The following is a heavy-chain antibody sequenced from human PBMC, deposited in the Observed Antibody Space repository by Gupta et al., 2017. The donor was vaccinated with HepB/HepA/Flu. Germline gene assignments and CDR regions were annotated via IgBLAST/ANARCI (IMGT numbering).Heavy chain of an antibody. Sequence: KESGPVLVKPTETLTLTCTVSGFSLSTARMGVSWIRQPPGKALEWLAHIFSNDEKSYSTSLKSRHTISKDTSKSQVVITMTSMDPVDTATYYCERTRAEAGTRFDPWGQGTLVTVSS. D-gene: IGHD6-13*01. CDR3: ERTRAEAGTRFDP. J-gene: IGHJ5*02. CDR2: IFSNDEK. CDR1: GFSLSTARMG. V-gene: IGHV2-26*01.